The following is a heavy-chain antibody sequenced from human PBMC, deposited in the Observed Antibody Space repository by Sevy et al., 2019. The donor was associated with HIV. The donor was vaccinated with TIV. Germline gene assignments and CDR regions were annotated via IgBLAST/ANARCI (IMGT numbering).Heavy chain of an antibody. J-gene: IGHJ4*02. D-gene: IGHD6-13*01. CDR2: IKRDGSDK. V-gene: IGHV3-7*01. CDR3: ARLSTAAADSDY. CDR1: GFTFSTFW. Sequence: GGSLRLSCAASGFTFSTFWMSWVRQAPGKGLEWVANIKRDGSDKYYVDSVKGRFTISIDNAKDSLYLQMNSLRVEDTAVYYCARLSTAAADSDYWGQGTLVTVSS.